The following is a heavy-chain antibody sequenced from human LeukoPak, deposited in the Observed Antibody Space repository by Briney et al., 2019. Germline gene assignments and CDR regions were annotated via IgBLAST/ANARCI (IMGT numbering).Heavy chain of an antibody. D-gene: IGHD6-13*01. CDR1: GFTFDDYA. V-gene: IGHV3-30*02. Sequence: GGSLRLSCAASGFTFDDYAMHWVRQAPGKGLEWVAFIRYDGSNKYYADSVKGRFTISRDNSKNTLYLQMNSLRAEDTAVYYCANWGNNSSSWYWWFNYWGQGTLVTVSS. J-gene: IGHJ4*02. CDR2: IRYDGSNK. CDR3: ANWGNNSSSWYWWFNY.